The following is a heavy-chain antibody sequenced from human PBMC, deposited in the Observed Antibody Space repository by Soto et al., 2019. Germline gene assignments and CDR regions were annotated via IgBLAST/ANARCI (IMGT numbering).Heavy chain of an antibody. CDR1: GFTFSSYW. J-gene: IGHJ4*02. D-gene: IGHD4-17*01. Sequence: GGSLRLSCAASGFTFSSYWMSWVRQAPGKGLEWVANIKQDGSEKYYADSVKGRFIISRDNSKKTLYLEMNSLRAEDTAVYYCARAGGTTVTGLWHFDSWGQGTLVTVSS. V-gene: IGHV3-7*01. CDR2: IKQDGSEK. CDR3: ARAGGTTVTGLWHFDS.